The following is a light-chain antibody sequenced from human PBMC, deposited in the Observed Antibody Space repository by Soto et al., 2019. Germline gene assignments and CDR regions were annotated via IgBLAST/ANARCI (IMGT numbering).Light chain of an antibody. Sequence: QSVLPKPASVSGSPGQSITISCTGTSRDVGGYNYVSWYQLHPGKAPKLMVYEVSNRPSGVSNRFSGSKSGNTASLTISGLQAEDEADYYCSSYTRSTAYVFGTATKVTV. CDR1: SRDVGGYNY. CDR3: SSYTRSTAYV. CDR2: EVS. J-gene: IGLJ1*01. V-gene: IGLV2-14*01.